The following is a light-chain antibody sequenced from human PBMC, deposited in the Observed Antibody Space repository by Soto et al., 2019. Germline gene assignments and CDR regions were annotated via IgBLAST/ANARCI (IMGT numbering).Light chain of an antibody. CDR3: QSYDISLSVSVI. CDR2: GNS. V-gene: IGLV1-40*01. CDR1: SSNIGAGYD. Sequence: QSVLTQPPSVSGAPGQRVTISCTGSSSNIGAGYDVQWYQQLPGAAPQLLIFGNSNRPSGVPDRCSGSRSGTSASLAITGLQAEDEDDYFCQSYDISLSVSVIFGGGTKLTVL. J-gene: IGLJ2*01.